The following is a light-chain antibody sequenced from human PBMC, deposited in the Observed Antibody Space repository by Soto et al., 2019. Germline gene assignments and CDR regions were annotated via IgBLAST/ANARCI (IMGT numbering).Light chain of an antibody. V-gene: IGKV3-11*01. CDR2: DAS. J-gene: IGKJ5*01. CDR3: QQRQNWPPIT. CDR1: QSVSIY. Sequence: ETVLTQSPATRSLSPGETATLSCRASQSVSIYLAWYQQKPGQAPRRLIYDASNRAAGIPARFSGSWSGTDFTLTINNLEPEDFAVYYCQQRQNWPPITFGKGTRLDIK.